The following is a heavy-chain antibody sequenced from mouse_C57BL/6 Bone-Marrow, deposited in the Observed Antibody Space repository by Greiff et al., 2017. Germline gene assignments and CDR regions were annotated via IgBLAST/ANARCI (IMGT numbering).Heavy chain of an antibody. CDR2: ILPGSGST. CDR1: GYTFTGYW. J-gene: IGHJ2*01. Sequence: QVQLQQSGAELMKPGASVKLSCKATGYTFTGYWIEWVKQRPGHGLEWIGEILPGSGSTNYNEKFKGKATFTADTSSNTAYMQLSSLTTEDSAIYYCARCPIYYYGSSYSRDYFDYWGQGTTLTFSS. V-gene: IGHV1-9*01. D-gene: IGHD1-1*01. CDR3: ARCPIYYYGSSYSRDYFDY.